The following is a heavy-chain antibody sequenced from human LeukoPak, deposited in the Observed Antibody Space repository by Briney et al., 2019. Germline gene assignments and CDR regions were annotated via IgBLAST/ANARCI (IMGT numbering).Heavy chain of an antibody. J-gene: IGHJ3*02. D-gene: IGHD3-3*01. CDR2: IYHSGST. CDR1: GYSISSGYY. CDR3: ARRRGTPYYDFWSGYYDGHSDAFDI. Sequence: PSETLSLTCAVSGYSISSGYYWGWIRQPPGKGLEWIGSIYHSGSTYYNPSLKSRVTISVDTSKNQFSLKLSSVTAADTAVYYFARRRGTPYYDFWSGYYDGHSDAFDIWGQGTMVTVSS. V-gene: IGHV4-38-2*01.